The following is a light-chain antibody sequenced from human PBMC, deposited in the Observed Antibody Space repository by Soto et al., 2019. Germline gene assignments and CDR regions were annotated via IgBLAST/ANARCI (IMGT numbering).Light chain of an antibody. CDR3: QAWDSSINYV. Sequence: SYELTQPPSVSVSPGQTASITCSGDKLGDKYACWYQQKPGQSPVLVIYQDSKRPSGIPERFSGSNSGNTATLTITGTQAMDEADYYCQAWDSSINYVIGTGTKLTVL. CDR1: KLGDKY. V-gene: IGLV3-1*01. J-gene: IGLJ1*01. CDR2: QDS.